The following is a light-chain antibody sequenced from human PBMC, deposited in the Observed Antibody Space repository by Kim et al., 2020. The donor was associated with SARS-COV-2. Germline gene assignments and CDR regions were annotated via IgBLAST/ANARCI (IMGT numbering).Light chain of an antibody. Sequence: GQRCTISCSGSTSNIGSNYVYWYQQLPGTAPKLLIYRNNQRPSGVPDRFSGSKSGTSASLAISGLRSGDEGDYYCAGWDDSLSGPVFGGGTQLTVL. CDR3: AGWDDSLSGPV. V-gene: IGLV1-47*01. CDR1: TSNIGSNY. CDR2: RNN. J-gene: IGLJ3*02.